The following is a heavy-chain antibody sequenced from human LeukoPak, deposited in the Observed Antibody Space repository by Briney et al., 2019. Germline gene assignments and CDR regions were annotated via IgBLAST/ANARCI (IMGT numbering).Heavy chain of an antibody. J-gene: IGHJ3*01. D-gene: IGHD3-22*01. V-gene: IGHV5-51*01. CDR2: IFPGDSDT. CDR1: GYDFPIYY. CDR3: AKCRDYYDSSGFYTYDV. Sequence: GESLKISCVTSGYDFPIYYIAWVRQMPGKGPEWMGVIFPGDSDTRYNPAFKGQVTMSVDTSVDTAYLQWSSLKASDAAMYFCAKCRDYYDSSGFYTYDVWGHGTRVIV.